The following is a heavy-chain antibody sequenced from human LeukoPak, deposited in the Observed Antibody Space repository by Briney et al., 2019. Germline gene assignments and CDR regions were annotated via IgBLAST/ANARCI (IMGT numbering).Heavy chain of an antibody. J-gene: IGHJ4*02. V-gene: IGHV1-69*05. CDR2: IIPIFGTA. Sequence: SVKVSCKASGGTFISYAISWVRQAPGQGLEWMGGIIPIFGTANYAQKFQGRVTITRDTSASTAYMELSSLRSEDTAVYYCAREESTSCSCFDYWGQGTLVTVSS. CDR1: GGTFISYA. D-gene: IGHD2-2*01. CDR3: AREESTSCSCFDY.